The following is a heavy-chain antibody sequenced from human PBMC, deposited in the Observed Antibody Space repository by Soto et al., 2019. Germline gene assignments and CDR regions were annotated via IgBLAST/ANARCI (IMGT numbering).Heavy chain of an antibody. J-gene: IGHJ4*02. CDR1: GGTFSSYA. D-gene: IGHD3-22*01. CDR2: IITIFGTA. Sequence: QVQLVQSGAEVKKPGSSVKVSCKASGGTFSSYAISWVRQAPGQGLEWMGGIITIFGTANYAQKFQGRVTITAEKSTSTAYMELSSLRSEDTAVYYCASYYDSSGTQPDFDYWGQGTLVTVSS. V-gene: IGHV1-69*06. CDR3: ASYYDSSGTQPDFDY.